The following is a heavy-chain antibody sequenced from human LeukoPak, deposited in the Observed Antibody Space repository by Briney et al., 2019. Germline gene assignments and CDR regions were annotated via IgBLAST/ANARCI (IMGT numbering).Heavy chain of an antibody. CDR1: GFTFSSYA. D-gene: IGHD4-17*01. Sequence: PGGSLRLSCAASGFTFSSYAMSWVRQAPGKGLEWVSAISGSGGSTYYADSVKGRFTISRDNSKNTLYLQMNSLRAEDTAVYYCAKDPDYGDYEVSWFDPWGQGTLVTVSS. CDR3: AKDPDYGDYEVSWFDP. V-gene: IGHV3-23*01. J-gene: IGHJ5*02. CDR2: ISGSGGST.